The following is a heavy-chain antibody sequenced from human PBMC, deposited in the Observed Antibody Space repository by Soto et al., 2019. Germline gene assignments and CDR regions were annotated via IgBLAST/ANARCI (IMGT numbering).Heavy chain of an antibody. J-gene: IGHJ3*02. CDR3: ARYWNAGTLYGAFDI. CDR2: IIPNYEEA. V-gene: IGHV1-69*06. D-gene: IGHD4-17*01. CDR1: GGSFNNYV. Sequence: QVQLVQSGAEVRKPGSSVKVSCEASGGSFNNYVISWLRQAPGQGLEWMGGIIPNYEEANYAQKFRGRLTITADKAKNTAYMELNSLRPEDTATYYCARYWNAGTLYGAFDIWGQGTTVIVS.